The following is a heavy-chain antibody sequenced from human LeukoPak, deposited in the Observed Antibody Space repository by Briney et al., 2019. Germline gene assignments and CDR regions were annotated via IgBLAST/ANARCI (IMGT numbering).Heavy chain of an antibody. D-gene: IGHD6-19*01. V-gene: IGHV4-59*01. CDR3: ARDTLKGSGWYFDY. Sequence: SETLSLTCTVSNGSISSYYWSWIRQPPGKGLEWIGYIYYSGSTNYNPSLKSRVTISVDTSKNQFSLKLSSVTAADTAVYYCARDTLKGSGWYFDYWGQGTLVTVSS. CDR2: IYYSGST. J-gene: IGHJ4*02. CDR1: NGSISSYY.